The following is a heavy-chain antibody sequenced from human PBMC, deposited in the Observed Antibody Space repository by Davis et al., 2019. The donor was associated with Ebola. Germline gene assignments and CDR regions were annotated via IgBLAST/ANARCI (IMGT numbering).Heavy chain of an antibody. CDR3: ARRYCSGGSCYSQLDLDY. D-gene: IGHD2-15*01. J-gene: IGHJ4*02. Sequence: ASVKVSCKASGYTFTSYGISWVRQAPGQGLEWMGWISAYNGNTNYAQKLQGRVTMTTDTSTSTAYMELRSLRSDDTAVDYCARRYCSGGSCYSQLDLDYWGQGTLVTVSS. V-gene: IGHV1-18*01. CDR2: ISAYNGNT. CDR1: GYTFTSYG.